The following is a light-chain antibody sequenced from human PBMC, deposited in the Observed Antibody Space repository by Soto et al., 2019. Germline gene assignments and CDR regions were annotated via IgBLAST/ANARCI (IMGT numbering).Light chain of an antibody. CDR3: QSYGSGIQGV. J-gene: IGLJ3*02. CDR2: EDN. CDR1: SGNIASNS. Sequence: NFMLTQPHSVSESPGKTVTISCTRSSGNIASNSVQWYQQRPGSAPTTVIYEDNLRPSGVPDRFSGSIERSSNSASLTISGLKTEDEADYFCQSYGSGIQGVFGGGTTVTVL. V-gene: IGLV6-57*04.